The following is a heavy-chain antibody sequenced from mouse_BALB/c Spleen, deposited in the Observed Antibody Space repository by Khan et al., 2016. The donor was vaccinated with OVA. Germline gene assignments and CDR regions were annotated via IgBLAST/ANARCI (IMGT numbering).Heavy chain of an antibody. J-gene: IGHJ3*01. CDR3: ARDGYSPWFAY. D-gene: IGHD2-3*01. Sequence: EVQLKQSGAELVRPGALVKLSCKASGFNIKDYYMHWVKQRPEQGLVWIGRIDPENGDTIYDPKFQGKASITSDTSSNTAYLQLSSLTSEDTAVDYCARDGYSPWFAYWGQGTLVTVSA. CDR2: IDPENGDT. V-gene: IGHV14-1*02. CDR1: GFNIKDYY.